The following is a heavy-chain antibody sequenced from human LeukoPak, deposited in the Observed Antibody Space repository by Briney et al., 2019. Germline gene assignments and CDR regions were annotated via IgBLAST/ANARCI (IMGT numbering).Heavy chain of an antibody. D-gene: IGHD6-13*01. Sequence: GASVKVSCKASGYTFTSYGISWVRQAPGQGLEWMGWISAYNGNTNYAQKLQGRVTMTTDTSTSTAYMELSSLRSEDTAVYYCARDPYSSSWYGYFQHWGQGTLVTVSS. J-gene: IGHJ1*01. CDR1: GYTFTSYG. CDR3: ARDPYSSSWYGYFQH. CDR2: ISAYNGNT. V-gene: IGHV1-18*01.